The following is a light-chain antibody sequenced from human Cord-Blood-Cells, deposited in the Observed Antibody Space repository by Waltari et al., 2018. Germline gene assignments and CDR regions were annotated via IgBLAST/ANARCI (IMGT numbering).Light chain of an antibody. CDR2: DVS. Sequence: QSALTQPASVSGSPGQSITISCTGTSSDVGGYNYVSWYQQHPGKAPKLMIYDVSKRPPGVSNRFSGSTSGNMASLTISGLQAEDEADYYCSSYTSSSTYVFGTGTKVTVL. CDR1: SSDVGGYNY. CDR3: SSYTSSSTYV. J-gene: IGLJ1*01. V-gene: IGLV2-14*01.